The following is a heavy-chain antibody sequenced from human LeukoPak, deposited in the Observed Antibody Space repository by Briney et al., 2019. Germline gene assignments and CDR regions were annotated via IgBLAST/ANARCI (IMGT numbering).Heavy chain of an antibody. CDR2: ISGSGGST. Sequence: GGSLRLSCAASGFTFSSYAMSWVRQAPGKGLEWVSAISGSGGSTYYADSVKGRFTISRDNSKNTLYLQMNSLRAVDTAVYYCAKAAAIFGVVPHWFDPWGQGTLVTVSS. D-gene: IGHD3-3*01. CDR3: AKAAAIFGVVPHWFDP. CDR1: GFTFSSYA. V-gene: IGHV3-23*01. J-gene: IGHJ5*02.